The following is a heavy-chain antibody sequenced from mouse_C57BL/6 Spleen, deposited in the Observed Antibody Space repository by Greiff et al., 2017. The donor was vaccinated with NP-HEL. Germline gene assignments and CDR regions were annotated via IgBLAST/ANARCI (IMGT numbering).Heavy chain of an antibody. Sequence: VQLKESGAELVKPGASVKMSCKASGYTFTTYPIEWMKQNHGKSLEWIGNFHPYNDDTKYNEKFKGKATLTVEKSSSTVYLELSRLTSDDSAVYYCARSYSNYGYAMDYWGQGTSVTVSS. CDR3: ARSYSNYGYAMDY. V-gene: IGHV1-47*01. J-gene: IGHJ4*01. D-gene: IGHD2-5*01. CDR1: GYTFTTYP. CDR2: FHPYNDDT.